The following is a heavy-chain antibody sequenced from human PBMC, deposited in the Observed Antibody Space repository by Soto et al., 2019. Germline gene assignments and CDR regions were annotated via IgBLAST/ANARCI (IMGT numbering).Heavy chain of an antibody. Sequence: QVQLVESGGGVVQPGRSLRLSCAASGFTFSSYGMHWVRQAPGKGLEWVAVISYDGSNKYYADSVKGRFTISRDNSKNTLYLQMNSLRAEDTAVYYCSSEVGFDYWGQGTLVTVSS. CDR3: SSEVGFDY. CDR1: GFTFSSYG. CDR2: ISYDGSNK. V-gene: IGHV3-30*03. D-gene: IGHD1-26*01. J-gene: IGHJ4*02.